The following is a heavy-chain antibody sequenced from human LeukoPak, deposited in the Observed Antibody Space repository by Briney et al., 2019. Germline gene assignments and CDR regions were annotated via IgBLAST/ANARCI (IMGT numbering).Heavy chain of an antibody. CDR3: ARLPVAGYYYYGMDV. CDR1: GFTFSSYA. V-gene: IGHV3-23*01. CDR2: ISGSGGST. D-gene: IGHD6-19*01. Sequence: PGGSLRLSCAASGFTFSSYAMSWVRQAPGKGLEWVSAISGSGGSTYYADSVKGRFTISRDNSKNTLYLQMNSLRAEDTAVYYCARLPVAGYYYYGMDVWGQGTTVTVSS. J-gene: IGHJ6*02.